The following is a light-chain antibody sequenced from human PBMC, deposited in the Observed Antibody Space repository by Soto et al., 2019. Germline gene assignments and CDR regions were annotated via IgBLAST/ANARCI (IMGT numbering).Light chain of an antibody. V-gene: IGKV1-5*01. CDR3: QQYNTHTHSWT. CDR1: QSISNW. Sequence: DIQMTQSPSTLSASVGDRVTITCRASQSISNWLAWYQQKPGKAPKLLIYDASSLEGRVPSRFSGSGSGTEFTLTISTHQREDFATHYCQQYNTHTHSWTFGQVTKVEI. J-gene: IGKJ1*01. CDR2: DAS.